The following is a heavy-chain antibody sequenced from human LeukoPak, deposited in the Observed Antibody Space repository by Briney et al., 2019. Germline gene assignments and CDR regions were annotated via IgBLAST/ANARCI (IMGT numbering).Heavy chain of an antibody. CDR2: ISGSGGST. V-gene: IGHV3-23*01. Sequence: GGSLRLSCAASGFTFSSYAMSWVRQAPGKGLEWVSAISGSGGSTYYADSVKGRFTISRDNSMNTLYLQMNSLRAEDTAVYYCGKDPLLVRGFDYWGQGTLVTVSS. CDR1: GFTFSSYA. CDR3: GKDPLLVRGFDY. D-gene: IGHD3-10*01. J-gene: IGHJ4*02.